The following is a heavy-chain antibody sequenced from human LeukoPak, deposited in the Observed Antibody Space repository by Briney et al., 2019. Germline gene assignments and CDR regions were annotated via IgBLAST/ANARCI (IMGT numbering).Heavy chain of an antibody. CDR2: IYTSGST. V-gene: IGHV4-59*10. CDR3: ARVVAAAGIIVY. Sequence: PSETLSLTCAVYGGSFSGYYWSWIRQPAGEGLEWIGRIYTSGSTNYNPSLKSRVTMSVDTSKNQFSLKLSSVTAADTAVYYCARVVAAAGIIVYWGQGTLVTVSS. D-gene: IGHD6-13*01. J-gene: IGHJ4*02. CDR1: GGSFSGYY.